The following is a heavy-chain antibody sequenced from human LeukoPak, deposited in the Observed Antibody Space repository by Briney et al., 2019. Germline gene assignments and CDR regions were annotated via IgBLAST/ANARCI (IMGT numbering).Heavy chain of an antibody. D-gene: IGHD3-22*01. V-gene: IGHV4-39*01. CDR3: ARSSDYYDSSGYYYFGYYFDY. Sequence: SEALSLTCTVSGGSISSSSYYWGWIRQPPGKGLEWIGSIYYSGSTYYNPSLKSRVTISVDTSKNQFSLKLSSVTAADTAVYYCARSSDYYDSSGYYYFGYYFDYWGQGTLVTVSS. CDR1: GGSISSSSYY. CDR2: IYYSGST. J-gene: IGHJ4*02.